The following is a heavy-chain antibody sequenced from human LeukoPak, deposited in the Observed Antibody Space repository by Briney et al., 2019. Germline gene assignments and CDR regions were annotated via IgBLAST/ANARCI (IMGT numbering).Heavy chain of an antibody. CDR1: GYTFTSYY. V-gene: IGHV1-46*01. Sequence: ASVKVCCKAFGYTFTSYYMHWVRQAPVQGLELMGIINPSGGSTSYAQKFQGRVTMTRDTSTSTVYMELSSLRSEDTAVYYCAREGDVDTATWHWFDPWGQGTLVTVSS. J-gene: IGHJ5*02. CDR3: AREGDVDTATWHWFDP. CDR2: INPSGGST. D-gene: IGHD5-18*01.